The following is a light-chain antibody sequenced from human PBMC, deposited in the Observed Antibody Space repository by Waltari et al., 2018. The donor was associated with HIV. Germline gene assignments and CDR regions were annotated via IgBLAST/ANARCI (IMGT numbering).Light chain of an antibody. CDR1: NSNIGNNF. V-gene: IGLV1-47*01. J-gene: IGLJ3*02. Sequence: QSVLTQPPSASRPPGQRVLMSCSGSNSNIGNNFVSWFQQVPGRPPKLVIFRSDQRTSGVPYLFSAAKSGPSPSLAITGLQSDDEAVYYCGSWDDTLSHWVFGGGTRLTV. CDR3: GSWDDTLSHWV. CDR2: RSD.